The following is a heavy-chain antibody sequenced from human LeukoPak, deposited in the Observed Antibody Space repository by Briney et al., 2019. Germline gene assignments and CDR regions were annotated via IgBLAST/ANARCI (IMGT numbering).Heavy chain of an antibody. D-gene: IGHD3-16*02. V-gene: IGHV4-59*01. CDR1: GGSNSSYY. CDR3: ARDPLGELSDAFDI. J-gene: IGHJ3*02. CDR2: IYYSGST. Sequence: PSETLSLTCTVSGGSNSSYYWSWIRQPPGKGLEWIGYIYYSGSTNYNPSLKSRVTISVDTSKNQFSLKLSSVTAADTAVYYCARDPLGELSDAFDIWGQGTMVTVSS.